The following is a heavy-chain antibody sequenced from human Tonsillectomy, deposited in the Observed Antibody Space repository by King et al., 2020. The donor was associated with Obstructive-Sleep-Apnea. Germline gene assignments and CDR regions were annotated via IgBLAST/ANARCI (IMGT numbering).Heavy chain of an antibody. CDR2: IYYSGST. D-gene: IGHD2-15*01. J-gene: IGHJ4*02. CDR3: ARGSPTGGYCSGGSCLPFDY. V-gene: IGHV4-59*01. Sequence: VQLQESGPGLVKPSETLSLTCTVSGGSISSYYWSWIRQPPGKELEWIGYIYYSGSTNYNPSLKSRVTISVDTSKNQFYLKLSSVTAADTAVYYCARGSPTGGYCSGGSCLPFDYWGQGTLVSVSS. CDR1: GGSISSYY.